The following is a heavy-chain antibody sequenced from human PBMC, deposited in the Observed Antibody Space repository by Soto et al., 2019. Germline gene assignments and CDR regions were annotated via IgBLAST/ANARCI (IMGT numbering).Heavy chain of an antibody. CDR2: INTDGNSA. D-gene: IGHD1-26*01. CDR1: GFTFSNFW. V-gene: IGHV3-74*01. CDR3: TRHPMGATSY. J-gene: IGHJ4*02. Sequence: EVQVVESGGGLVQPGGSLRLSCAASGFTFSNFWMHWVRQAPGKGLVWVSRINTDGNSATYADTVKGRFTISRGNAENAVYLQMDGLTAEDTAVYFCTRHPMGATSYWGQGPLVTVSS.